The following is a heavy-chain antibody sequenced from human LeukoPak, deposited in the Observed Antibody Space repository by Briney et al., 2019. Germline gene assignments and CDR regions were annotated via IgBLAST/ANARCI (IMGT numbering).Heavy chain of an antibody. V-gene: IGHV3-66*01. CDR3: ARDQTYSTSWYEGVY. D-gene: IGHD6-13*01. J-gene: IGHJ4*02. CDR2: ISSGGST. CDR1: GFTVSSDY. Sequence: PGGSLRLSCAASGFTVSSDYMSWVRQAPGKGLEWVSVISSGGSTYYADSVKGRFTISRDNSKNTLFLQMNSLRAEDTAFYYCARDQTYSTSWYEGVYWGQGTLVTVPS.